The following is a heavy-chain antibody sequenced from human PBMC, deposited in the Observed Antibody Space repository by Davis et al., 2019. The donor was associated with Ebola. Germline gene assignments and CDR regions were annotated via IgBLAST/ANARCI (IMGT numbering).Heavy chain of an antibody. D-gene: IGHD1-26*01. CDR3: ATSGSYYDDAFDI. Sequence: SVQVSCKASGFTSPSSGVHWVRQAPGHPLEWIGWPVAGSGDTTHAQRFQERVIISRDMSTSTAYMELRRLRSDDTAVYYCATSGSYYDDAFDIWGQGTMVTVSS. CDR2: PVAGSGDT. CDR1: GFTSPSSG. V-gene: IGHV1-58*01. J-gene: IGHJ3*02.